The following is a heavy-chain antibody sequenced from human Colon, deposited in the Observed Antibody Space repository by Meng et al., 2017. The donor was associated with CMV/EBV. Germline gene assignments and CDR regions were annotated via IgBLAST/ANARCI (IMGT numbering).Heavy chain of an antibody. V-gene: IGHV3-48*03. CDR2: ISGSGSLI. D-gene: IGHD6-13*01. CDR1: EFSFNDYE. CDR3: ARRNSSSWYRNYYHAMDV. J-gene: IGHJ6*02. Sequence: GRSLRLSCAGSEFSFNDYEMNWVRQAPGGGLEWISYISGSGSLIYYADSVRGRFTISRDNAKKSLYLQMNSLRAEDTAVYYCARRNSSSWYRNYYHAMDVWGQGTTVTVSS.